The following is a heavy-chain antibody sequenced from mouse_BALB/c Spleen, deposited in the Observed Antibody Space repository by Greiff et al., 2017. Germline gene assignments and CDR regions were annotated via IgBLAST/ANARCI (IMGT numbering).Heavy chain of an antibody. CDR1: GYTFTSYY. Sequence: VKLMESGPELVKPGASVRISCKASGYTFTSYYIHWVKQRPGQGLEWIGWIYPGNVNTKYNEKFKGKATLTADKSSSTAYMQLSSLTSEDSAVYFCARDGYAMDYWGQGTSVTVSS. V-gene: IGHV1S56*01. J-gene: IGHJ4*01. CDR2: IYPGNVNT. CDR3: ARDGYAMDY.